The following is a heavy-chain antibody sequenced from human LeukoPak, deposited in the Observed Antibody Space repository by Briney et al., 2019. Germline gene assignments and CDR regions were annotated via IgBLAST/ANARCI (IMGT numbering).Heavy chain of an antibody. Sequence: GASVKVSCKASGYTFTSYYMHWVRQAPGQGLEWMGRINPNSGGTNYAQKFQGRVTMTRDTSISTAYMELSRLRSDDTAVYYCARGLITENAFDIWGQGTMVTVSS. D-gene: IGHD3-10*01. CDR3: ARGLITENAFDI. CDR1: GYTFTSYY. CDR2: INPNSGGT. V-gene: IGHV1-2*06. J-gene: IGHJ3*02.